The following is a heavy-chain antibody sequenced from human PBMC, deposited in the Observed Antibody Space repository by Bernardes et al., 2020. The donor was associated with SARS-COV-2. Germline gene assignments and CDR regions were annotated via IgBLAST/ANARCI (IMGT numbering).Heavy chain of an antibody. J-gene: IGHJ5*02. V-gene: IGHV1-2*04. CDR3: ARDGGGIAAAVYWFDP. CDR1: GYTFTGYY. Sequence: ASVKVSCKASGYTFTGYYMHWVRQAPGQGLEWMGWINPNSGGTNYAQKFQGWVTMTRDTSISTAYMELSRLRSDDTAVYYCARDGGGIAAAVYWFDPWGQGTLDTVSS. D-gene: IGHD6-13*01. CDR2: INPNSGGT.